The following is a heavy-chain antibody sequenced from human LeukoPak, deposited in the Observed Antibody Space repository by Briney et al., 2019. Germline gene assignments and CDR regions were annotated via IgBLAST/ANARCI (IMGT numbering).Heavy chain of an antibody. CDR2: IYTSGST. Sequence: PSETLSLTCTVSGGSISSYYWSWIRQPAGKGLEWIGRIYTSGSTNYNPSLKSRVTMSVDTSKNQFSLKLSSVTAADTAVYYCARDDSSGYYYAPEYYFDYWGQGTLVTVSS. V-gene: IGHV4-4*07. CDR3: ARDDSSGYYYAPEYYFDY. CDR1: GGSISSYY. D-gene: IGHD3-22*01. J-gene: IGHJ4*02.